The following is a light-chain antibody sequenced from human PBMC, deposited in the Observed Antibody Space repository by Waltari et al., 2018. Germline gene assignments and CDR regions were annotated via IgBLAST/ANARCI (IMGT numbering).Light chain of an antibody. CDR1: QSVLSSSNNKNY. J-gene: IGKJ4*01. CDR2: WAS. Sequence: DIVMTQSPESLAVSLGERATINCKSSQSVLSSSNNKNYLAWYQQTPGQPPNMLINWASTRESGVPDRFGGSGSGTDFTLTISSLQAEDVAVYYCQQYYGSPITFGGGTKVEIK. V-gene: IGKV4-1*01. CDR3: QQYYGSPIT.